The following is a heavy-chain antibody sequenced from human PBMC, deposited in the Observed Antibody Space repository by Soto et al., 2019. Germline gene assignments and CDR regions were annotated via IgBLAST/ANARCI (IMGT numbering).Heavy chain of an antibody. CDR3: ARKRGSSGYSPAFDY. V-gene: IGHV3-53*01. Sequence: EVQLVESGGGLIQPGGSLSLSCAASVFTVSSNYMSWVRPAPVKGLEWVSVIYSGGRTYYADSVKGRFTISRDNSKNTLYLQMNSLRAEDTAVYYCARKRGSSGYSPAFDYWGQGTLVTVSS. J-gene: IGHJ4*01. D-gene: IGHD3-22*01. CDR1: VFTVSSNY. CDR2: IYSGGRT.